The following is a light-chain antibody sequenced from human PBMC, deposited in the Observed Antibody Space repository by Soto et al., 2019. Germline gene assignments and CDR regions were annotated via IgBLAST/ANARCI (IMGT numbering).Light chain of an antibody. J-gene: IGLJ2*01. CDR3: SSYASNGDVL. Sequence: QSVLTQPASVSGSPGQSITLSCTGTSSDVGTYEYVSWYQHHPGKAPKLMIYDVSNRPSGVSDRFSGSKSGNTASLTISGLQAEDEADYYCSSYASNGDVLFGGGTKLTVL. CDR1: SSDVGTYEY. CDR2: DVS. V-gene: IGLV2-14*03.